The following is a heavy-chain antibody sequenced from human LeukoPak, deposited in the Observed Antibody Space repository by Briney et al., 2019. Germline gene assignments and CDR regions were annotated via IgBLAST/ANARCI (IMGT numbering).Heavy chain of an antibody. J-gene: IGHJ6*02. Sequence: PSETLSLTCTVSGGSISSGGYYWSWIRQHPGKGLEWIGYIYYSGSTYYNPSLKSRVTTSVDTSKNQFSLKLSSVTAADTAVYYCARDPRPHYGDYGMDVWGQGTTVTVSS. V-gene: IGHV4-31*03. CDR1: GGSISSGGYY. CDR3: ARDPRPHYGDYGMDV. D-gene: IGHD4-17*01. CDR2: IYYSGST.